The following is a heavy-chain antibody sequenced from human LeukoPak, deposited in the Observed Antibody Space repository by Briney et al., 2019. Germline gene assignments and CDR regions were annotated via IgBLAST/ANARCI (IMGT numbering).Heavy chain of an antibody. CDR3: ARHRAFAGVIAWYYFDY. V-gene: IGHV4-59*01. CDR2: IYYSGST. D-gene: IGHD3-16*02. J-gene: IGHJ4*02. CDR1: GGPISRYY. Sequence: PSETLSLTCAVAGGPISRYYWSWIRQPPGKGLEWIGYIYYSGSTNYNPSLKSRVTISVDTSKNQFSLKLSSVTAADTAVYYCARHRAFAGVIAWYYFDYWGQGTLVTVSS.